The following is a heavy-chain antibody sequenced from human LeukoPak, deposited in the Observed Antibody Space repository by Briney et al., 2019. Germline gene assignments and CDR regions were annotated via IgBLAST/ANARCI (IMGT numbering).Heavy chain of an antibody. Sequence: SETLSLTCTVSGGSISSYYWSWIRQPPGKGLKWIGYIYYSGSTNYNPSLKSRVTISVDTSKNQFSLKLSSVTAADTAVYYCARGIKQLWHARPFDYWGQGTLVTVSS. CDR1: GGSISSYY. J-gene: IGHJ4*02. CDR3: ARGIKQLWHARPFDY. V-gene: IGHV4-59*12. CDR2: IYYSGST. D-gene: IGHD5-18*01.